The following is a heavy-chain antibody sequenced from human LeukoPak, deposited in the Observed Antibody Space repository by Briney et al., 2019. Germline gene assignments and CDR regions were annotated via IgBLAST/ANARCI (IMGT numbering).Heavy chain of an antibody. CDR2: IYYSGST. Sequence: PAQTLTLTCTVSVHSISIGGYYWSRIRQHPGKGLEWIGYIYYSGSTYYNPSLKSRVTISVDTSKNQFSLKLSSVTAADTAVYYCARGGAAAGNFVYWGQGTLVTVSS. D-gene: IGHD6-13*01. J-gene: IGHJ4*02. CDR1: VHSISIGGYY. V-gene: IGHV4-31*03. CDR3: ARGGAAAGNFVY.